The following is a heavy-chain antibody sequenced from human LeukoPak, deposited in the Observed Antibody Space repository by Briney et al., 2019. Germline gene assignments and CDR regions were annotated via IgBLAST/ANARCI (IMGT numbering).Heavy chain of an antibody. Sequence: ASVKVSCKASGYTFTGYYMHWVRQAPGQGLEWMGWINPNSGGTNYAQKFQGRVTMTRDTSISTAYMELSRLRSDDTAVYYCARACGGSCYSGYDAFDTWGQGTMVTVSS. J-gene: IGHJ3*02. D-gene: IGHD2-15*01. CDR3: ARACGGSCYSGYDAFDT. V-gene: IGHV1-2*02. CDR1: GYTFTGYY. CDR2: INPNSGGT.